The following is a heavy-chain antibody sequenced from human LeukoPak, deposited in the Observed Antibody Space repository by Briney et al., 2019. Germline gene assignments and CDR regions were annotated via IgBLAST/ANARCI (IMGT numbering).Heavy chain of an antibody. D-gene: IGHD6-19*01. CDR1: CGSISTYY. CDR2: VYYSGST. CDR3: ARSRLAVAGILPWFHP. J-gene: IGHJ5*02. Sequence: SETLSLTCTVSCGSISTYYWNWIRQPPGKGLEWIGYVYYSGSTNYNPSLKSRVTISVDTSKNQFSLKLSSVTAADTAVYYCARSRLAVAGILPWFHPWGQGTLVTVSS. V-gene: IGHV4-59*08.